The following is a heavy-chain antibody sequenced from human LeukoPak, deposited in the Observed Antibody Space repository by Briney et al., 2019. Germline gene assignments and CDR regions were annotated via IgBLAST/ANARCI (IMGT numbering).Heavy chain of an antibody. D-gene: IGHD1-26*01. J-gene: IGHJ4*02. CDR1: GFTFSSYA. CDR2: ISVSGDSA. Sequence: QPGGSLRLSCAASGFTFSSYAMSWVRQAPGKGLEWVSGISVSGDSANYADSVKGQFTISRDNSKNTLYLQMNSLRAEDTAVYYCARDPSVGATLSYYFDYWGQGTLVTVSS. CDR3: ARDPSVGATLSYYFDY. V-gene: IGHV3-23*01.